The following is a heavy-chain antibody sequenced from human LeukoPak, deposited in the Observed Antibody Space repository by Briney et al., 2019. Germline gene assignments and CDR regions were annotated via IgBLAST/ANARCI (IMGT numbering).Heavy chain of an antibody. CDR2: INPNSGGT. J-gene: IGHJ5*02. CDR3: ARERSVDYDFWSGYPYNWFDP. D-gene: IGHD3-3*01. CDR1: GYTFTDYY. Sequence: ASVTVSFKASGYTFTDYYMHWVGQAPGQGREGMGWINPNSGGTNYAQKFQGRVTMTRDTSISTAYMELSRLRSDDTAVYYCARERSVDYDFWSGYPYNWFDPWGQGTLVTVSS. V-gene: IGHV1-2*02.